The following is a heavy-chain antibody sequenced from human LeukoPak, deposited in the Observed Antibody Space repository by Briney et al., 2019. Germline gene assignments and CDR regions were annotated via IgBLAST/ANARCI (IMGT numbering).Heavy chain of an antibody. D-gene: IGHD6-19*01. CDR3: ARGGGGWYLDY. CDR1: GGSFSGYY. J-gene: IGHJ4*02. V-gene: IGHV4-34*01. Sequence: NPSETLSLTCAVYGGSFSGYYWTWIRQPPGKGLEWIGEINYSGSTNNNPSLKSRVTISVDTSKNQFSLKLSSVTAADTGVYYCARGGGGWYLDYWGQGTLVTVSS. CDR2: INYSGST.